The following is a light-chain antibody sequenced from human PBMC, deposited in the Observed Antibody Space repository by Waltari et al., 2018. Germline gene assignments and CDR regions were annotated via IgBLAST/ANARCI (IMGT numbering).Light chain of an antibody. CDR1: QGVSTW. CDR3: QQAHTFPYT. J-gene: IGKJ2*01. Sequence: SPSSVSASVGDRVTITCRASQGVSTWVAWYQQIPGKAPKLLLYAASRLQSGVPSRFTGTGSGTDFTLTINSLQPEDFATYYCQQAHTFPYTFGQGTKLEIK. V-gene: IGKV1-12*01. CDR2: AAS.